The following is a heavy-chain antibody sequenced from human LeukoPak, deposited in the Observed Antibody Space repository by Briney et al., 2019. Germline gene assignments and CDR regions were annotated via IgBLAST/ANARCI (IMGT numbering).Heavy chain of an antibody. CDR2: VYYNGIT. CDR3: GRHEDYSSGLVDY. V-gene: IGHV4-59*08. J-gene: IGHJ4*02. Sequence: SETLSLTCTVSGVSISSYVWSWIRQPPGKGLEWVGYVYYNGITNYNPSLKSQVSISLDTSKSQFSLKLNSVTAADTAVYYCGRHEDYSSGLVDYWGQGTLVTVSS. CDR1: GVSISSYV. D-gene: IGHD6-19*01.